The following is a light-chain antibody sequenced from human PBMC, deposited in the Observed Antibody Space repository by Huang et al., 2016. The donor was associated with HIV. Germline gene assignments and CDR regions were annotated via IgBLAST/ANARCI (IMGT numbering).Light chain of an antibody. CDR3: QQYNNWPRT. V-gene: IGKV3-15*01. CDR1: QRVSSN. CDR2: CAS. Sequence: EIVMTQSPATLSVSPGERATLSCRASQRVSSNLAWYQQKPGQAPRLLIYCASTRAPGIPARFSGSGSGTEFTLTISSLQSEDFAVYYCQQYNNWPRTFGQGTKVEIK. J-gene: IGKJ1*01.